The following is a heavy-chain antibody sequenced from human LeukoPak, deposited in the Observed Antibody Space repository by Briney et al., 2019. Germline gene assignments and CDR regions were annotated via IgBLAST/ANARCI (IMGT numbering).Heavy chain of an antibody. CDR3: ARGLGLGTAHIDY. Sequence: ASETLSLTCAVYGGSFSGYYWSWIRQPPGKGLEWIGEINHSGSTNYNPSLKSRVTISVDTSKNQFSLKLSSVTAEDTAVYYCARGLGLGTAHIDYWGQGTLVTVSS. CDR1: GGSFSGYY. V-gene: IGHV4-34*01. J-gene: IGHJ4*02. D-gene: IGHD2-21*02. CDR2: INHSGST.